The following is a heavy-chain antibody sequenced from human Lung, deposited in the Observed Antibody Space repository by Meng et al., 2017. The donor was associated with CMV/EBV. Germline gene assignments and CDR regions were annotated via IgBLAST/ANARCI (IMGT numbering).Heavy chain of an antibody. CDR2: IYYSGST. CDR1: GGSVSSGSYY. D-gene: IGHD5-12*01. CDR3: ARGNSGHSFYYYGLDV. J-gene: IGHJ6*02. Sequence: GSLRLSCTVSGGSVSSGSYYWSWIRQPPGKGLEWIGYIYYSGSTNYNPSLKSRVTISIDTSKNQFSLKLSSVTAADTAMYYCARGNSGHSFYYYGLDVWGQGTTVTVSS. V-gene: IGHV4-61*01.